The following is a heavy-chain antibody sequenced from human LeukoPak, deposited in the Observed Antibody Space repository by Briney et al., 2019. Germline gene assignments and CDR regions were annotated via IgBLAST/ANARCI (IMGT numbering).Heavy chain of an antibody. Sequence: GGSLRLSCAVSGFTFSHYGIHWVRQAPGKGLEWVAFISYDGSDEYYVDSVKGRFTISRDNSKNTLYLQMNSLRAEDTAVYYCAKEFLRGSGSYHNLFDYWGQGTLVTVSS. CDR3: AKEFLRGSGSYHNLFDY. D-gene: IGHD3-10*01. CDR1: GFTFSHYG. J-gene: IGHJ4*02. V-gene: IGHV3-30*18. CDR2: ISYDGSDE.